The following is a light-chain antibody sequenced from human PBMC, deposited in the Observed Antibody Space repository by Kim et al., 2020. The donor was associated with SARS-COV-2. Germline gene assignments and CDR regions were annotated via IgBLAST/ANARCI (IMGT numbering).Light chain of an antibody. CDR2: DVT. J-gene: IGLJ1*01. CDR3: SSFTTTNSPHFV. V-gene: IGLV2-14*03. CDR1: SSDVGGYNY. Sequence: QSVLTQPASVSGSPGQSITISCTGSSSDVGGYNYVSWYQQHPGRAPKLMIYDVTKRPSGVSNRFSGSKSGNTASLTISGLQAEDEADYYCSSFTTTNSPHFVFGTGTKVTVL.